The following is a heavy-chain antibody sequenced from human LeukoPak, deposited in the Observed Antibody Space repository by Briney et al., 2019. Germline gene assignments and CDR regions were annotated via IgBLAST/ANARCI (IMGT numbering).Heavy chain of an antibody. Sequence: PSETLSLTCTVSSGSISTSNYYWGWVRQPPGKALEWIGTIYYTGTTYYNSSLKSRVTISVDTSKNQFSLKLSSVTAADTAVYYCARDGVGGNSFWEYWGQGTLVTVSS. CDR1: SGSISTSNYY. J-gene: IGHJ4*02. CDR3: ARDGVGGNSFWEY. V-gene: IGHV4-39*02. D-gene: IGHD4-23*01. CDR2: IYYTGTT.